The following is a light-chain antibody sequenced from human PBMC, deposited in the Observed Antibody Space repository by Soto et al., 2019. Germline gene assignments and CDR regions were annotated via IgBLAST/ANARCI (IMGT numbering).Light chain of an antibody. Sequence: QSALTQPPSASGSPGQSVTISCTGTSSDVGAYNYVSWYQQHPGKAPKFIIYEVTKRPSGVPDRFSGSKSGNTASLTVSGLQADDEADYYCSSYAGGNNLVVFGRGTKVTVL. J-gene: IGLJ2*01. CDR1: SSDVGAYNY. CDR2: EVT. CDR3: SSYAGGNNLVV. V-gene: IGLV2-8*01.